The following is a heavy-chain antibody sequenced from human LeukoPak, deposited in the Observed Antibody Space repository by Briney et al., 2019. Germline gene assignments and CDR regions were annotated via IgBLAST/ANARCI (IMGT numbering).Heavy chain of an antibody. D-gene: IGHD1-26*01. J-gene: IGHJ4*02. CDR3: ARATTYAFDY. Sequence: GGSLRLSCAASGFTLSSYGMHWVRQAPGKGLEWVAVISYDGSNKYYADSVKGRFTISRDNAKNSLYLQMNSLRAEDTAVYYCARATTYAFDYWGQGTLVTVSS. V-gene: IGHV3-30*03. CDR1: GFTLSSYG. CDR2: ISYDGSNK.